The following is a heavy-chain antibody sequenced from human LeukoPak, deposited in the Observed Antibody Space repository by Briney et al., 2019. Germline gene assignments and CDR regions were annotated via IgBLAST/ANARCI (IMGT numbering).Heavy chain of an antibody. D-gene: IGHD5-18*01. J-gene: IGHJ4*02. CDR3: ARGRGYSYGYGDY. V-gene: IGHV3-33*01. Sequence: GGSLRLSCAASGFTFSSYGMRRVRQAPGKGLEWVAVIWYDGSNKYYADSVKGRFTISRDNSKNTLYLQMNSLRAEDTAVYYCARGRGYSYGYGDYWGQGTLVTVSS. CDR1: GFTFSSYG. CDR2: IWYDGSNK.